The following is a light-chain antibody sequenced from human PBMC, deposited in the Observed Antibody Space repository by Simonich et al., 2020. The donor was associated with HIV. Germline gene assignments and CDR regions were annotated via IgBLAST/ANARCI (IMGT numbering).Light chain of an antibody. J-gene: IGKJ4*01. CDR2: GAS. V-gene: IGKV3-15*01. Sequence: EIVMTQSPATVSVSPGERATLSCRASQSVSSNLAWYQQKPGQSPRLLIYGASARATGIPARFSGSGSGTEFTLTISSLQSEDFAVYYCQQYNYWPLFLTFGGGTKVEIK. CDR3: QQYNYWPLFLT. CDR1: QSVSSN.